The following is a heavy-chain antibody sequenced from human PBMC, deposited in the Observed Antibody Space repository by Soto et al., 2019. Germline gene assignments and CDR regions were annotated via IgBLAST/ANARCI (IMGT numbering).Heavy chain of an antibody. CDR3: ARGVVVSWKDGFFDY. CDR2: VNPGNDNT. V-gene: IGHV1-3*01. J-gene: IGHJ4*02. D-gene: IGHD1-1*01. Sequence: QVQLVQSGTEVKKPGASVKVSFKASGYTFTSYAMHWVRQSPGQRLEGMGWVNPGNDNTAYSQKFQGRVTITRDTSASTAYMELSSLRSEDTAVYYCARGVVVSWKDGFFDYWGQGTRVTVSS. CDR1: GYTFTSYA.